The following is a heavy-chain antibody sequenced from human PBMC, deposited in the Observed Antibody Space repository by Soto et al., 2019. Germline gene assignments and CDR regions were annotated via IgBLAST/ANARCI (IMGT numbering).Heavy chain of an antibody. Sequence: EVQLLESGGGLVQPGGSLRLSCAASGFTFSIYAMTWVRQAPGKGLEWVSGISGSGGNTYYADSVKGRFTISRDNSKNSLFLQMNSLRAEDTAVYYCAKDGAGDCSGDNCYRGYFDYWGQGTLVTVSS. CDR2: ISGSGGNT. V-gene: IGHV3-23*01. CDR3: AKDGAGDCSGDNCYRGYFDY. D-gene: IGHD2-15*01. CDR1: GFTFSIYA. J-gene: IGHJ4*02.